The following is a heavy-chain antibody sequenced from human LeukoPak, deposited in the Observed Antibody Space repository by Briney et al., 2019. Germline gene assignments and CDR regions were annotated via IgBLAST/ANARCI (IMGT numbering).Heavy chain of an antibody. CDR1: GYTFTSYA. D-gene: IGHD3-16*01. Sequence: ASVKVSCKASGYTFTSYAMNWVRQAPGQGLEWMGWINTNTGNPTYAQGFTGRFVFSLDTSVSTAYLQISSLKAEDTAVYYCARDLPPYDYVWGSYPQVYAFDIWGQGTMVTVSS. CDR3: ARDLPPYDYVWGSYPQVYAFDI. J-gene: IGHJ3*02. V-gene: IGHV7-4-1*02. CDR2: INTNTGNP.